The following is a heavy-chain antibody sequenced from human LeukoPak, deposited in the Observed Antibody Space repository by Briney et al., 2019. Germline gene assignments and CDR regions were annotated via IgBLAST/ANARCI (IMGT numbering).Heavy chain of an antibody. J-gene: IGHJ4*02. Sequence: GRSLRLSCAASGFTFSSYAMHWVRQAPGKGLEWVAVISYDGCNKYYADSVKGRFTISRDNSKNTLYLQMNSLRAEDTAVYYCARGVSGSYYFDYWGQGTLVTVSS. D-gene: IGHD1-26*01. CDR1: GFTFSSYA. V-gene: IGHV3-30-3*01. CDR2: ISYDGCNK. CDR3: ARGVSGSYYFDY.